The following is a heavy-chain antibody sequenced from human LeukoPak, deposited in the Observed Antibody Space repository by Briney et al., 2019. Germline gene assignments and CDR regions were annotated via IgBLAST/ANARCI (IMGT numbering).Heavy chain of an antibody. J-gene: IGHJ4*02. D-gene: IGHD2/OR15-2a*01. CDR2: IYTSGGT. CDR3: ASSKYYFDY. CDR1: GFTVSSNY. Sequence: GGSLRLSWAASGFTVSSNYMSWVRQAPGKGLEWVSVIYTSGGTYHADSVRGRFTISRDNSKNTLYLQMNSLRAEDTAVYYCASSKYYFDYWGQGTLVTVSS. V-gene: IGHV3-53*01.